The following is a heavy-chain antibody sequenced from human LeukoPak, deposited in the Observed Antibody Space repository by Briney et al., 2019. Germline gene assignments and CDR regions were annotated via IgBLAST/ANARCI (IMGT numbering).Heavy chain of an antibody. J-gene: IGHJ6*02. Sequence: PGGSLKLSCAASGFTVSSNDMNWVRQAPGKGLEWVSVIHIGGGTNYADSVKDRFTISRDSSKNTLYLQMNSLRVEDTAVYYCARDPTMDVWGQGTTVTVSS. CDR1: GFTVSSND. CDR2: IHIGGGT. V-gene: IGHV3-53*01. CDR3: ARDPTMDV.